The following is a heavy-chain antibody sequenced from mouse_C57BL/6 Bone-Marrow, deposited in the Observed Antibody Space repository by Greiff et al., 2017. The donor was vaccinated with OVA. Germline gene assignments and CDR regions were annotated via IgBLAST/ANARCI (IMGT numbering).Heavy chain of an antibody. CDR1: GFSLTSYG. J-gene: IGHJ1*03. D-gene: IGHD1-1*01. CDR3: ARKGLGYGSSYGYWYFDV. Sequence: QVQLKESGPGLVQPSQSLSITCTVSGFSLTSYGVHWVRQSPGKGLEWLGVIWSGGSTDYNAAFISRLSISKDNSKSQVFFKMNSLQADDTAIYYCARKGLGYGSSYGYWYFDVWGTGTTVTVSS. V-gene: IGHV2-2*01. CDR2: IWSGGST.